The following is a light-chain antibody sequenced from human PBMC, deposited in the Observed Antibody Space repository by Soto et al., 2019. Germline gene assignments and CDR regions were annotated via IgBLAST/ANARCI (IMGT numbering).Light chain of an antibody. J-gene: IGKJ2*01. CDR2: AAS. CDR3: QQSYSTPQNT. V-gene: IGKV1-39*01. Sequence: DIQMTQSPSSLSASVGDRVTITCRASQSIRYYLNWYQQKPGKAPKLLIYAASSLQSGVPSRFSGSGSGTDITLTISSLQPEDFATHYCQQSYSTPQNTFGQGTKLEIK. CDR1: QSIRYY.